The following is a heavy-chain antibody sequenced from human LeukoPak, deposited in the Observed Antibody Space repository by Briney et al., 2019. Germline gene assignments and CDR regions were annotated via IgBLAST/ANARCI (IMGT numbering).Heavy chain of an antibody. D-gene: IGHD3-10*01. CDR1: GGSVSSVSHY. J-gene: IGHJ4*02. V-gene: IGHV4-61*01. Sequence: SETLSLTCTVSGGSVSSVSHYWSWIRQPPGKELEWIGYIYYNGNTNYDPSLKSRVTITVDTSKNQFSLKLNSVTAADTAVYYCARRSTYGFFDSWGQGTLVTVSS. CDR2: IYYNGNT. CDR3: ARRSTYGFFDS.